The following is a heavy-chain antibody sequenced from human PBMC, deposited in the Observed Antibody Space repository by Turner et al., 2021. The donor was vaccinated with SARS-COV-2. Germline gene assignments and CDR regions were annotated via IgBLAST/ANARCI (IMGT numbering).Heavy chain of an antibody. J-gene: IGHJ6*02. D-gene: IGHD3-16*01. CDR1: GNTVSSNY. V-gene: IGHV3-66*01. Sequence: EVQLVESGGGLVQPGGSLRLSCAASGNTVSSNYMSWVRQAPGKGLEWVSVIYSGGSTFYADSVKGRFTISRDNSKNTLYLQINSLRSEDTAVYYCARDLVSYGMDVWGQGTTVTVSS. CDR3: ARDLVSYGMDV. CDR2: IYSGGST.